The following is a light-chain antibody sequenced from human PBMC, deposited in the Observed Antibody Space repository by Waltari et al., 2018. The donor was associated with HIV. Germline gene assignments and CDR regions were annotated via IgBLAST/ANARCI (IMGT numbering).Light chain of an antibody. Sequence: QSVLPQPPSVSAAPGPRVTIFCSGGSSNIEQYAVSWYQHLPGQAPTFLMYSDDLLSSGVTDRLSASKSGTSASLHISGLQSEDEAEYYCATWDDSLDGYVFGSGTMVTAL. V-gene: IGLV1-36*01. CDR1: SSNIEQYA. CDR3: ATWDDSLDGYV. J-gene: IGLJ1*01. CDR2: SDD.